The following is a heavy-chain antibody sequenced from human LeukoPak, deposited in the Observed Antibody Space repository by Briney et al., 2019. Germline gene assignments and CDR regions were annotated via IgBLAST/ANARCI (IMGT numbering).Heavy chain of an antibody. CDR2: ISGSGGST. D-gene: IGHD3-10*01. Sequence: PGGSLRLSGAASGFTFSSYAMSWVRQAPGKGLEWVSAISGSGGSTYYADSVKGRFTISRDNAKNSLYLQMNSLRAEDTAVYYCARDRGFGESDYWGQGTLVTVSS. CDR1: GFTFSSYA. V-gene: IGHV3-23*01. J-gene: IGHJ4*02. CDR3: ARDRGFGESDY.